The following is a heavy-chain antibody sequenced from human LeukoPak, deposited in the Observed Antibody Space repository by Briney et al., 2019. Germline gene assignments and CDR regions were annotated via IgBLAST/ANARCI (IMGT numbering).Heavy chain of an antibody. J-gene: IGHJ5*02. CDR3: ARGAAANNWFDP. CDR1: GGSISSYY. V-gene: IGHV4-59*12. Sequence: PSEILSLTCTVSGGSISSYYWSWVRQPPGKGLEWIGEIYHSGSTSYNPSLKSRVTISVDTSKNQFSLKLSSVTAADTAMYYCARGAAANNWFDPWGQGTLVTVSS. D-gene: IGHD6-13*01. CDR2: IYHSGST.